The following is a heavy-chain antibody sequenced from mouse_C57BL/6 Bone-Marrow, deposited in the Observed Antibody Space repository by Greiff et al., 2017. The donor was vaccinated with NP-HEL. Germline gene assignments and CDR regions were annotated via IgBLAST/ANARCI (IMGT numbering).Heavy chain of an antibody. J-gene: IGHJ3*01. CDR2: ISSGSSTI. V-gene: IGHV5-17*01. CDR1: GFTFSDYG. CDR3: AALAY. Sequence: EVKLMESGGGLVKPGGSLKLSCAASGFTFSDYGMHWVRQAPEKGLEWVAYISSGSSTIYYADTVKGRFTISRDNAKNTLFLQMTSLRSEDTAMYYCAALAYWGQGTLVTVSA.